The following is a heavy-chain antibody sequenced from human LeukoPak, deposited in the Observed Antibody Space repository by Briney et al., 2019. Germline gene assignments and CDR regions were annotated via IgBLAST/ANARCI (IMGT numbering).Heavy chain of an antibody. CDR3: ASELRWQPH. V-gene: IGHV1-8*02. J-gene: IGHJ4*02. Sequence: ASVKVSCKASGYTFTAYYIHWVRQAPGQGLEWLGWMNPNSGNTGYAQKFQGRIIMTSDTSISTAYLELSSLRSEDTAVYYCASELRWQPHWGQGTLVTVSS. D-gene: IGHD4-23*01. CDR1: GYTFTAYY. CDR2: MNPNSGNT.